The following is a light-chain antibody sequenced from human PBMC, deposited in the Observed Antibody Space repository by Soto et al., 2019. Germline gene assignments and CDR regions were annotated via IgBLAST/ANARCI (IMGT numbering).Light chain of an antibody. J-gene: IGLJ3*02. CDR2: GNS. CDR1: SSNIGAGYD. Sequence: QSVLTQPPSVYGAPGQRVTISCTGSSSNIGAGYDVHWYQQLPGTAPKLLIYGNSNRPSGVPDRFSGSKSGTSASLAITGLQAEDEADYYCQSYDSSLIGWVFGGGTNLTVL. V-gene: IGLV1-40*01. CDR3: QSYDSSLIGWV.